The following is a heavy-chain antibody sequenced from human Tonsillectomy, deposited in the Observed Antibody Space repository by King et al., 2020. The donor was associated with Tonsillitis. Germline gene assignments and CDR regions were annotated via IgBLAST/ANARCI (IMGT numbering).Heavy chain of an antibody. D-gene: IGHD1-26*01. CDR3: ARDNAWVLRGGWFDP. V-gene: IGHV3-7*03. Sequence: QLVQSGGGLVQPGGSLRLSCAASGFSFSSYWMTWVRQAPGKGLEWVANIKQDGSEKYYVDSVKGRFTISRDNAKNSLYLQMNSLRAEDTAVYYCARDNAWVLRGGWFDPWGQGTLVTVSS. J-gene: IGHJ5*02. CDR1: GFSFSSYW. CDR2: IKQDGSEK.